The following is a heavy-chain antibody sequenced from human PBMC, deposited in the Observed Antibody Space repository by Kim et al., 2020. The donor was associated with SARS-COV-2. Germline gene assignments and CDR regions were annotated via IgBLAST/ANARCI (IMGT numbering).Heavy chain of an antibody. D-gene: IGHD6-19*01. CDR2: ISGSGGST. J-gene: IGHJ4*02. Sequence: GGSLRLSCAVSGFTFSSYAMSWVRQAPGKGLEWVGAISGSGGSTYYADSVKGRFTISRDNSKNTLYLQMNSLRAEDTAVYYCAKDESGGIAVAIFDYWGQGTLVTVSS. CDR3: AKDESGGIAVAIFDY. CDR1: GFTFSSYA. V-gene: IGHV3-23*01.